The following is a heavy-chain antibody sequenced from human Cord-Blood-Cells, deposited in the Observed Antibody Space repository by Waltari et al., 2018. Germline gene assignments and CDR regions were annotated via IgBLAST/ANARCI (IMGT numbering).Heavy chain of an antibody. D-gene: IGHD2-2*01. CDR3: ARDIVVVPAANHYYYYGMDV. V-gene: IGHV6-1*01. J-gene: IGHJ6*02. CDR1: GDSVSSNSAA. Sequence: QVQLQQSGTGLVKPSQTLSLTCAISGDSVSSNSAAWNWLRQSPSRGLEWLGRTYYRSKWYNDYAVSVKSRITINPDTSKNQFSLQLNSVTPEDTAVYYCARDIVVVPAANHYYYYGMDVWGQGTTVTVSS. CDR2: TYYRSKWYN.